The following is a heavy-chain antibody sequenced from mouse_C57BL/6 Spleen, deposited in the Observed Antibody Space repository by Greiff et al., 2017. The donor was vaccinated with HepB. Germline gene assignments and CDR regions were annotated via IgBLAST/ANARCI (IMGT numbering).Heavy chain of an antibody. CDR3: ARSYDYDGWYFDV. D-gene: IGHD2-4*01. Sequence: EVQLQQSGPELVKPGASVKISCKASGYSFTGYYMNWVKQSPEKSLEWIGEINPSTGGTTYNQKFKAKATLTVDKSSSTAYMQLKSRTSEDYAVYYCARSYDYDGWYFDVWGTGTTVTVSS. CDR2: INPSTGGT. V-gene: IGHV1-42*01. CDR1: GYSFTGYY. J-gene: IGHJ1*03.